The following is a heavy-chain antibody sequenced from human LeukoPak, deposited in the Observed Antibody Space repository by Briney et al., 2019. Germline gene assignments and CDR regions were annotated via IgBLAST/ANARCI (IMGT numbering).Heavy chain of an antibody. CDR1: GYTLTELS. CDR3: ATFGAPPLRYYYYYGMDV. J-gene: IGHJ6*02. Sequence: ASVTVSCKVSGYTLTELSMHWVRQAPGKGLEWMGGFDPEDGETIYAQKFQGRVTMTEDTSTDTAYMGLSSLRSGDTAVYYCATFGAPPLRYYYYYGMDVWGQGTTVTVSS. V-gene: IGHV1-24*01. CDR2: FDPEDGET. D-gene: IGHD3-3*01.